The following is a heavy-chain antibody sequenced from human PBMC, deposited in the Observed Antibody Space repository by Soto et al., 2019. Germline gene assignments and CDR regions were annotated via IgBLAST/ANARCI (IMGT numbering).Heavy chain of an antibody. D-gene: IGHD6-13*01. Sequence: GGSLRLSCAASGFTFSSYSMNWVRQAPGKGLEWVSSISSSSSYIYYADSVKGRFTISRDNAKSSLYLQMNSLRAEDTAVYYCAREEGDSWPLYYYGMDVWGQGTTVTVSS. J-gene: IGHJ6*02. V-gene: IGHV3-21*01. CDR1: GFTFSSYS. CDR3: AREEGDSWPLYYYGMDV. CDR2: ISSSSSYI.